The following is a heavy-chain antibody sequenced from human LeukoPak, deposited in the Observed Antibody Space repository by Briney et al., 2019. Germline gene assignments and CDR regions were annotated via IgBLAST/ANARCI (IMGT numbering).Heavy chain of an antibody. CDR3: ARANYDFWSGYPPYYMDV. D-gene: IGHD3-3*01. Sequence: GESLKISCKGSGYSFTSYWIGWVRQMPGKGLEWMGIIYPGDSDTRYSPSFQGQATISADKSISTAYLQWSSLKASDTAMYYCARANYDFWSGYPPYYMDVWGKGTTVTVSS. CDR2: IYPGDSDT. J-gene: IGHJ6*03. V-gene: IGHV5-51*01. CDR1: GYSFTSYW.